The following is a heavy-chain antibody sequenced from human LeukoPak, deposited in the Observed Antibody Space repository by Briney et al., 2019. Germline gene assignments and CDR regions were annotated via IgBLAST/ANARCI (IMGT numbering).Heavy chain of an antibody. CDR1: GGSISSSGYY. V-gene: IGHV4-31*11. CDR2: IFYSGST. J-gene: IGHJ4*02. Sequence: SQTLSLTCAVSGGSISSSGYYWSWIRQHPGKGLGWIGEIFYSGSTYYNPSLKSRVTISLDTSKNQFSLKLSSVTAADTAVYYCARANYYDSGGYLPVVYPSDYWGQGTLVTVSS. CDR3: ARANYYDSGGYLPVVYPSDY. D-gene: IGHD3-22*01.